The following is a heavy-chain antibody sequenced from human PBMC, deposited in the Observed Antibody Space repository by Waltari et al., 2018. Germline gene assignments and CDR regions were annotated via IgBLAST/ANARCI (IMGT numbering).Heavy chain of an antibody. CDR3: ARGQSSGAPDY. V-gene: IGHV3-64*01. CDR2: ISSNGGNT. Sequence: EVQLVESGGGLVEPGGSLRLSCAPAGFTFVPYPMHWFRQAPGKGLEYVSAISSNGGNTYYANSVKGRCTISRDNSRNTLYLQMGSLRAEDMAVYYCARGQSSGAPDYWGQGTLVTVSS. CDR1: GFTFVPYP. J-gene: IGHJ4*02. D-gene: IGHD3-10*01.